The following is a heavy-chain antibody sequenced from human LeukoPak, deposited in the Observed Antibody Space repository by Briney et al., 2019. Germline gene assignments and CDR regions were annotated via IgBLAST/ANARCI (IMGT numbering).Heavy chain of an antibody. V-gene: IGHV1-2*03. CDR2: INPNSGGT. CDR1: GYTFTGYY. J-gene: IGHJ4*02. CDR3: SRGRADGYSGYDFGDY. D-gene: IGHD5-12*01. Sequence: LGASVKVSCKASGYTFTGYYMHWVRQAPGQGLEWMGWINPNSGGTDYAQKFQSRVTMARDTSISTAYMELSSLTSDDTAVYYCSRGRADGYSGYDFGDYWGQGTLVTVSS.